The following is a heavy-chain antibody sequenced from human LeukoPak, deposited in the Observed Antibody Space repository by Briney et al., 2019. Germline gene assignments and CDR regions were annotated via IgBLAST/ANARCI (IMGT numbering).Heavy chain of an antibody. V-gene: IGHV3-64*01. Sequence: GGPLRLSCAASGFTFSSYVMYWVRQAPGKGLEYVSSISSNVGSTYYANSVKGRFTISRDNSKNTLYLRMGSLRAEDMAVYYCARGGQSKYDSSGYLNYFDYWGQGTLVTVSS. CDR2: ISSNVGST. D-gene: IGHD3-22*01. CDR3: ARGGQSKYDSSGYLNYFDY. J-gene: IGHJ4*02. CDR1: GFTFSSYV.